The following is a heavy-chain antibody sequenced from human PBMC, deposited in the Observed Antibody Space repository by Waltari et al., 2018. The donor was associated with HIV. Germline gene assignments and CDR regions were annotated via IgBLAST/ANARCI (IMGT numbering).Heavy chain of an antibody. CDR3: AKDASAARATGLLDS. CDR1: GFSFDTYA. D-gene: IGHD3-9*01. J-gene: IGHJ4*02. CDR2: ISFSGIYE. V-gene: IGHV3-30*04. Sequence: SLRLSCLASGFSFDTYAMHWVRRTPGKGLEWVAGISFSGIYENYVDSVKGRFTVSRDNSKDTVYLQMNSLRSDDTAVYYCAKDASAARATGLLDSWGQGTLVTVS.